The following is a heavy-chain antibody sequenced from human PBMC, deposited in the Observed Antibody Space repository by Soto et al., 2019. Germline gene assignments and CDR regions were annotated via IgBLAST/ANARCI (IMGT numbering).Heavy chain of an antibody. CDR3: ARGISLIVEVQRDAPDKYYFDS. D-gene: IGHD2-21*01. J-gene: IGHJ4*02. CDR1: GGSFSGHF. CDR2: INHSGST. V-gene: IGHV4-34*01. Sequence: SETLSLTCAVYGGSFSGHFWSWICQPPGKGLEWIGEINHSGSTNFNPSLKSRVTISVDTSKNQFSLKVNSLTAADTAVYYCARGISLIVEVQRDAPDKYYFDSWGQGTVVTVSS.